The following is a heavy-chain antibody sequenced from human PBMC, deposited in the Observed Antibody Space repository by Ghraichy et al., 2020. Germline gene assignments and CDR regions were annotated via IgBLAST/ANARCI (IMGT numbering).Heavy chain of an antibody. CDR1: GYTFTSYD. J-gene: IGHJ6*02. D-gene: IGHD5-18*01. CDR3: ARGWIQLWLSGRYGMDV. V-gene: IGHV1-8*01. CDR2: MNPNSGNT. Sequence: ASVKVSCKASGYTFTSYDINWVRQATGQGLEWMGWMNPNSGNTGYAQKFQGRVTMTRNTSISTAYMELSSLRSEDTAVYYCARGWIQLWLSGRYGMDVWGQGTTVTVSS.